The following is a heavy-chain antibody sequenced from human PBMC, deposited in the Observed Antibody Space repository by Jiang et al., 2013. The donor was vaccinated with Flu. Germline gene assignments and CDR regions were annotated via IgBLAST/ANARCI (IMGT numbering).Heavy chain of an antibody. Sequence: GLVKPSETLSLTCTVSGGSISSYYWSWIRQPPGKGLEWIGYIYYSGSTNYNPSLKSRVTISVDTSKNQFSLKLSSVTAADTAVYYCARQSGDIAPETYYFDYWGQGTLVTVSS. CDR1: GGSISSYY. CDR2: IYYSGST. J-gene: IGHJ4*02. CDR3: ARQSGDIAPETYYFDY. D-gene: IGHD6-25*01. V-gene: IGHV4-59*01.